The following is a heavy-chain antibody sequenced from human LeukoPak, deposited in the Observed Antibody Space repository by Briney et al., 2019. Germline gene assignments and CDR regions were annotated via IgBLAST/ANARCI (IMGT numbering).Heavy chain of an antibody. J-gene: IGHJ4*02. CDR2: MSSSDNPI. D-gene: IGHD2-2*01. V-gene: IGHV3-11*01. Sequence: GGSLRLSCVASGFTFSDHYMSWIRQAPGKGLEWVSYMSSSDNPIYYADSVKGRFTISRDNAKHSLYLQINNLRAEDTAVYYCARDRVGSTTSCYDYWGQGTLVTVSS. CDR1: GFTFSDHY. CDR3: ARDRVGSTTSCYDY.